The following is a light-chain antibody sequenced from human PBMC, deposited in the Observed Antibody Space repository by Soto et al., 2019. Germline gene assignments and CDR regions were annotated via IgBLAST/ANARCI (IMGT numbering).Light chain of an antibody. CDR2: DVS. J-gene: IGLJ1*01. CDR3: SSYTDRNNLV. CDR1: SSDIGGYDS. V-gene: IGLV2-8*01. Sequence: QSVLTQSPSASGSPGQSVTISCTGTSSDIGGYDSVSWYQQHPGKAPKVMIYDVSKRPSGVPDRFSGYKSGNTASLTVSALQDEDEADYYCSSYTDRNNLVFGTGTKLTVL.